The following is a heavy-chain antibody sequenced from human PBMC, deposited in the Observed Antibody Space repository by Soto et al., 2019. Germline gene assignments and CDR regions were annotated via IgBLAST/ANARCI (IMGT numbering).Heavy chain of an antibody. Sequence: SVKVSCKASGYTFTSYGISWVRQAPGQGLEWMGWISAYNGNTNYAQKLQGRVTMTTDTSTSTAYMELRSLRSDDTAVYYCARGRITIFGVVMNAFDIWGQGTMVTVSS. CDR2: ISAYNGNT. J-gene: IGHJ3*02. CDR1: GYTFTSYG. CDR3: ARGRITIFGVVMNAFDI. V-gene: IGHV1-18*04. D-gene: IGHD3-3*01.